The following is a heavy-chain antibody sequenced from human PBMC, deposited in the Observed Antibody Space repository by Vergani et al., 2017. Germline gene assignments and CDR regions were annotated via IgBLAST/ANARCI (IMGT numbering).Heavy chain of an antibody. CDR2: IHNRGKT. Sequence: QVQLQESGPGVVKPSQNLSLTCSVSGYSIGSGFYWAWIRQSPGEGLQWLTSIHNRGKTYHNPSLKSRVSVSLDTSKNRFSLNLTSVTATDTAVYYCARSQGDYWYFDLWGPGSLVTVSS. J-gene: IGHJ2*01. CDR1: GYSIGSGFY. V-gene: IGHV4-38-2*01. D-gene: IGHD2-21*01. CDR3: ARSQGDYWYFDL.